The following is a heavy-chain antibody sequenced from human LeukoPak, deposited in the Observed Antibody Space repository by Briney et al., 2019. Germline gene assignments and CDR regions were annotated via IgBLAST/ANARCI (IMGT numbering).Heavy chain of an antibody. Sequence: PSETLSLTCTVSGGSISSNSYYWGWIRQSPGKGLEWIANIYYSGSTYYNPSLKSRVTISVDTSKNQFSLKLSSVTAADTAVYYCASLYYDILTGYSYWFDPWGQGTLVTVSS. CDR1: GGSISSNSYY. D-gene: IGHD3-9*01. CDR3: ASLYYDILTGYSYWFDP. CDR2: IYYSGST. V-gene: IGHV4-39*01. J-gene: IGHJ5*02.